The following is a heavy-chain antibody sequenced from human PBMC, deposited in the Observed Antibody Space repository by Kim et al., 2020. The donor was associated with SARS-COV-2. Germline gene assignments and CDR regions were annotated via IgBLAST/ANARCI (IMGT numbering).Heavy chain of an antibody. CDR3: AREDDYYDSSGYYYFDY. Sequence: SETLSLTCTVSGGSISSYYWSWIRQPAGKGLEWIGRIYTSGSTNYNPSLKSRVTMSVDTSKNQFSLKLSSVTAADTAVYYCAREDDYYDSSGYYYFDYWGQGTLVTVSS. CDR2: IYTSGST. J-gene: IGHJ4*02. D-gene: IGHD3-22*01. V-gene: IGHV4-4*07. CDR1: GGSISSYY.